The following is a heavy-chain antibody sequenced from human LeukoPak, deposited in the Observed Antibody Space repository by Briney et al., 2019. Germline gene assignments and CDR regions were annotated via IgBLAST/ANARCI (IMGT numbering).Heavy chain of an antibody. CDR1: GFTFSSYA. D-gene: IGHD2-2*01. J-gene: IGHJ6*03. Sequence: GGSLRLSCAASGFTFSSYAMNWVRQAPGKGLEWVSGISGSGGTTYYADSVKGRFTISRDNAKNSVYLQMNSLRAEDTALYYCARETCTTCYTYSYYYYMDVWGKGTTVTVSS. CDR3: ARETCTTCYTYSYYYYMDV. CDR2: ISGSGGTT. V-gene: IGHV3-48*04.